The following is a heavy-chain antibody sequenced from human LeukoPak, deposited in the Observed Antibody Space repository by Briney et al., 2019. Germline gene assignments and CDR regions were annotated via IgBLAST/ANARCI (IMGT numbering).Heavy chain of an antibody. CDR1: GFTFSSYS. V-gene: IGHV3-21*01. J-gene: IGHJ4*02. D-gene: IGHD3-22*01. CDR3: ARKRRYYDSSGYLFDY. Sequence: GGSLRLSCAASGFTFSSYSMNWVRQAPGKGLEWVSSISSSSSYIYYADSVKGRFTISRDNAKNSLYLQMNSLRAEDTAVYYCARKRRYYDSSGYLFDYWGQGTLVTVSS. CDR2: ISSSSSYI.